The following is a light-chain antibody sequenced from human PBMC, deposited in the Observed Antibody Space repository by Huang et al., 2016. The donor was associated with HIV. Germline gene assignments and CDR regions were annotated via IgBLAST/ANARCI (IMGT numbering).Light chain of an antibody. CDR1: QSVSSN. CDR3: QQYNNWPRT. J-gene: IGKJ1*01. V-gene: IGKV3-15*01. Sequence: EIVMTQSPATLSVSPGERATLSCRASQSVSSNLAWYQQKPGQAPRLLLYGASTRATGIPARFSGSGSGTEFTLTISSLQSEDFAVYYCQQYNNWPRTFGQGTKVETK. CDR2: GAS.